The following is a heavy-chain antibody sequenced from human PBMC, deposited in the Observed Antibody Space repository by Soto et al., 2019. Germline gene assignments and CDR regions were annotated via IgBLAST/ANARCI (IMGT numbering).Heavy chain of an antibody. Sequence: QVQLQESGPGLVKPSQTLSLTCTVSGASITSGGYYWSWIRQHPVKVLEWIGYISYSGSTYYNPSLQSRVTISVDTSKSQFSLKLSSVTAADTAVYYCTRSIQHWGQGTLVTVSS. CDR2: ISYSGST. J-gene: IGHJ1*01. V-gene: IGHV4-31*03. CDR3: TRSIQH. CDR1: GASITSGGYY.